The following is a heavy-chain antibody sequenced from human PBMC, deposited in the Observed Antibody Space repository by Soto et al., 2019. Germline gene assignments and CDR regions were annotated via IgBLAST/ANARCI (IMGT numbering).Heavy chain of an antibody. CDR3: ARGHYSGSYYFLFSPPLLDY. Sequence: GASVKVSCKASGYTFTSYGISWVRQAPGQGLEWMGWISAYNGNTNYAQKLQGRVTMTTDTSTSTAYMELRSLRSDDTAVYYCARGHYSGSYYFLFSPPLLDYWGQGTLVTVSS. V-gene: IGHV1-18*01. CDR1: GYTFTSYG. CDR2: ISAYNGNT. J-gene: IGHJ4*02. D-gene: IGHD1-26*01.